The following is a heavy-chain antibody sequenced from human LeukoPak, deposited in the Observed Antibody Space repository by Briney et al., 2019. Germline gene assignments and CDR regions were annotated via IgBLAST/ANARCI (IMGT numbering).Heavy chain of an antibody. CDR1: GFIFKNYA. CDR3: AKDKIARVGDQFFSPASHYLYGMDV. V-gene: IGHV3-23*01. J-gene: IGHJ6*04. D-gene: IGHD3-10*01. CDR2: VTGTGGNT. Sequence: GGSLRLSCAVSGFIFKNYAMNWVRQAPGKGLEWVSTVTGTGGNTYHAHSVQGRFTISRDNSKNMLYLEMHSLRAEDTAVYYCAKDKIARVGDQFFSPASHYLYGMDVWGKGATVTVSS.